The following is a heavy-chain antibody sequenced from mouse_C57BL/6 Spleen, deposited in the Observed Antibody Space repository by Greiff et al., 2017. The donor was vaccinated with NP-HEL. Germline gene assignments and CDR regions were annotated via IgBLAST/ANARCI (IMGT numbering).Heavy chain of an antibody. V-gene: IGHV14-2*01. D-gene: IGHD1-1*01. CDR1: GFNIKDYY. J-gene: IGHJ4*01. Sequence: EVQLQQSGAELVKPGASVKLSCTASGFNIKDYYMHWVKQRTEQGLEWIGRIDPEDGETKYAPQFQGKATITADTSSNTAYLQLSSLTSEDTAVYYCARSAHYYGSSPYAMDYWGQGTSVTVSS. CDR2: IDPEDGET. CDR3: ARSAHYYGSSPYAMDY.